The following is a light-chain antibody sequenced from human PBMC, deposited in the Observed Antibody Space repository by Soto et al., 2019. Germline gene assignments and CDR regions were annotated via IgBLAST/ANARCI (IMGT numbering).Light chain of an antibody. V-gene: IGKV3-20*01. CDR1: QSVSSN. CDR3: QQYATSPLT. Sequence: EIVMTQSPATLSVSPGERATLSCRASQSVSSNLAWYQQKPGQAPRLLIYGALSRATGIPDRFSGSGSGTDFTLTISRLEPEDFALYYCQQYATSPLTFGGGTKVDI. J-gene: IGKJ4*01. CDR2: GAL.